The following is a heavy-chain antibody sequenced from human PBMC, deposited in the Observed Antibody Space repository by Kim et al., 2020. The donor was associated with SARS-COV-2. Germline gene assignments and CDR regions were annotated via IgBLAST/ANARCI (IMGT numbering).Heavy chain of an antibody. CDR1: GGSISSYY. J-gene: IGHJ4*02. D-gene: IGHD5-12*01. CDR2: IYYSGST. CDR3: AKHGGYHQPYDY. Sequence: SETLSLTCTVSGGSISSYYWSWIRQPPGKGLEWIGYIYYSGSTNYNPSLKSRVTISVDTSKNQFSLKLSSVTAADTAVYYCAKHGGYHQPYDYWGQGTLVTVSS. V-gene: IGHV4-59*01.